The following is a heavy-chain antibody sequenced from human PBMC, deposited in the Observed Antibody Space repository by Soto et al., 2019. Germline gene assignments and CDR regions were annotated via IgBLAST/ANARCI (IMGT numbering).Heavy chain of an antibody. J-gene: IGHJ6*03. CDR1: GYTFTNYA. Sequence: QVKLVQSGAEVEKPGASVKVSCKASGYTFTNYAVHWVRQAPGQRLEWMGGINAGNGNTRFSQNLHGRFTITMDTSGLTVYWELISLRSADTAIYYCARGHLAVVPVVSWFYYMDVWGKGNTVTVSS. V-gene: IGHV1-3*01. D-gene: IGHD2-2*01. CDR3: ARGHLAVVPVVSWFYYMDV. CDR2: INAGNGNT.